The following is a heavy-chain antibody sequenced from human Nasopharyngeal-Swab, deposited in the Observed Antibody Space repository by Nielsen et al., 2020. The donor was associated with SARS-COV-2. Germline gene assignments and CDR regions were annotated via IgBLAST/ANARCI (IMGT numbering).Heavy chain of an antibody. CDR2: IKQDGSEK. Sequence: GESLKISCAASGFTFSNYWMSWVRQAPGKGLEWVANIKQDGSEKYYVDSVKGRFTISRDNAKNSLFLQMNSLRAEDTAVYYCARGMVPKSWSWLPSAEYFQHWGQGTLVTVSS. CDR1: GFTFSNYW. D-gene: IGHD5-24*01. CDR3: ARGMVPKSWSWLPSAEYFQH. V-gene: IGHV3-7*01. J-gene: IGHJ1*01.